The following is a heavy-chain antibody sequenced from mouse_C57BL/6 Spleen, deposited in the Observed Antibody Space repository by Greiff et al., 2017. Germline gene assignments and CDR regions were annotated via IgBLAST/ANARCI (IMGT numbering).Heavy chain of an antibody. CDR3: ARSPYYGSPAWFAY. CDR2: IYPGSGST. D-gene: IGHD1-1*01. J-gene: IGHJ3*01. V-gene: IGHV1-55*01. Sequence: QVQLQQPGAELVKPGASVKMSCKASGYTFTSYWITWVKQRPGQGLAWIGDIYPGSGSTNYNEKFKIKATLTVDTSSSTAYMQLSSRTSEDSAVYYCARSPYYGSPAWFAYWGQGSLVTVSA. CDR1: GYTFTSYW.